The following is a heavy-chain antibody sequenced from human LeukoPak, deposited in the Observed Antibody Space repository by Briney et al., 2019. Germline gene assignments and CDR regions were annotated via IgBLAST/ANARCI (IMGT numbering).Heavy chain of an antibody. J-gene: IGHJ5*02. CDR1: GGSISNTNW. CDR3: ARGSGGYTGTDNWFDP. CDR2: VNLQGST. Sequence: PSGTLSLTCGVSGGSISNTNWWTWFRQPPGKGLEWIGEVNLQGSTNYNPSLKSRVAISVDKSENHISLKLTSVTAADTAVYYCARGSGGYTGTDNWFDPWGQGTLVTVSS. D-gene: IGHD5-18*01. V-gene: IGHV4-4*02.